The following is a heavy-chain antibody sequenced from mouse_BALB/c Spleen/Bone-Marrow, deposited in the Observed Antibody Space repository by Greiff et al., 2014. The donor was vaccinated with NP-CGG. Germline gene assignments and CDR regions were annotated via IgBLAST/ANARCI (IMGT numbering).Heavy chain of an antibody. D-gene: IGHD2-3*01. CDR1: GYAFTNYN. CDR3: ARLVDCYYDALDY. V-gene: IGHV1S135*01. J-gene: IGHJ4*01. CDR2: IDLYHSST. Sequence: VQLQQPRPPLVTPKASVKVSCKASGYAFTNYNIYWVKQRHGKSLEWIGYIDLYHSSTSFNQTFKDKATLTVVKSSITVSIHRNSLTSEDSAVYYCARLVDCYYDALDYWGQGTSVTVAS.